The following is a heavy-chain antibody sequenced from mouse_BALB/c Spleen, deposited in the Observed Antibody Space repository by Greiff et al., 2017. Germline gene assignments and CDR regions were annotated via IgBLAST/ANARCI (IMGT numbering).Heavy chain of an antibody. CDR3: ASVQVRRNYAMDY. CDR2: IDPANGNT. Sequence: VQLQQSGAELVKPGASVKLSCTASGFNIKDTYMHWVKQRPEQGLEWIGRIDPANGNTKYDPKFQGKATITADTSSNTAYLQLSSLTSEDTAVYYCASVQVRRNYAMDYWGQGTSVTVSS. CDR1: GFNIKDTY. J-gene: IGHJ4*01. D-gene: IGHD2-14*01. V-gene: IGHV14-3*02.